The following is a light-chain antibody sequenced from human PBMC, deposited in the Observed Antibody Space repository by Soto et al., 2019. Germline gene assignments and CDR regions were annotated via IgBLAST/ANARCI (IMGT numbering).Light chain of an antibody. CDR3: QQRSDWPIT. V-gene: IGKV3D-20*02. Sequence: EIVLTHSPGTLSLSPWERATLSCRASQSVSSSSITWYQQKPGQAPRLLIYGASTRATGIPARFSGSGSGTDFTLTINSLEPDDFAVYYCQQRSDWPITFGQGTRLEIK. CDR1: QSVSSSS. CDR2: GAS. J-gene: IGKJ5*01.